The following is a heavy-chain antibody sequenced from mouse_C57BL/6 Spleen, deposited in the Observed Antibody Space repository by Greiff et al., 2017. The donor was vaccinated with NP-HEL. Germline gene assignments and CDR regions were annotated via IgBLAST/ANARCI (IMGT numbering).Heavy chain of an antibody. J-gene: IGHJ3*01. CDR3: TQILDGNYGFAY. D-gene: IGHD2-1*01. Sequence: EVKLMESGEGLVKPGGSLKLSCAASGFTFSSYAMSWVRQTPEKRLEWVAYISSGGDYIYYADTVKGRFTISRDNARNTLYLQMSSLKSEDTAMYYCTQILDGNYGFAYWGQGTLVTVSA. V-gene: IGHV5-9-1*02. CDR2: ISSGGDYI. CDR1: GFTFSSYA.